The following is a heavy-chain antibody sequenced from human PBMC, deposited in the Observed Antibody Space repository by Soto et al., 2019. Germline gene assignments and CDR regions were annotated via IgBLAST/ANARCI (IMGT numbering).Heavy chain of an antibody. CDR2: IIPIFGTA. CDR1: GGTFSSYA. Sequence: QVQLVQSGAEVKKPGSSVKVSCKASGGTFSSYAISWVRQAPGQGLEWMGGIIPIFGTANYAQKCQGRVTITADESTSTAYMELSSLRSEDTAVYYCARVGARYSGYDLYYFDYWGQGTLVTVSS. CDR3: ARVGARYSGYDLYYFDY. V-gene: IGHV1-69*01. D-gene: IGHD5-12*01. J-gene: IGHJ4*02.